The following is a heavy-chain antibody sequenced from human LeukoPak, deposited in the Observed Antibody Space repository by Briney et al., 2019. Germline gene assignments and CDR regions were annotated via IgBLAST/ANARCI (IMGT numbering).Heavy chain of an antibody. Sequence: ASVKVSCKASGGTFISYAISWVRQAPGQGLEWMGGIIPIFGTANYAQKFQGRVTITADESTSTAYMELSSLRSEDTAVYYCARGQWGGYFDYWGQGTLVTVSS. D-gene: IGHD6-19*01. CDR3: ARGQWGGYFDY. J-gene: IGHJ4*02. CDR2: IIPIFGTA. V-gene: IGHV1-69*13. CDR1: GGTFISYA.